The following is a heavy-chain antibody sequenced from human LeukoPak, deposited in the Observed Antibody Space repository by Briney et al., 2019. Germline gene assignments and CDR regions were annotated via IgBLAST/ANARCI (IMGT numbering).Heavy chain of an antibody. D-gene: IGHD6-6*01. CDR3: ARGRSIAARTAFDY. CDR1: GGSISSYY. J-gene: IGHJ4*02. Sequence: SETLSLTCTVSGGSISSYYWSWIRQPPGKGLEWIGYIYYSGSTNYNPSLKSRVTISVDTSKNQFSLKLSSVTAADTAVYYCARGRSIAARTAFDYWGQGTLVTVPS. V-gene: IGHV4-59*01. CDR2: IYYSGST.